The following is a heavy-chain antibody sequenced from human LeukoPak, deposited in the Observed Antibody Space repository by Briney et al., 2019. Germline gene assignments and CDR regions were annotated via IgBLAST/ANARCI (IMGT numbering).Heavy chain of an antibody. Sequence: GTPLRLSCVASGLTYRNYGFHWVRQAPGKGLEWVAIIYSGGGTTKYYAESVKDRFTITRDDSRDTLYLQMNSLRAEDTAVYYCVVILVPGGVWHFDLWGRGTLVTVSS. CDR2: IYSGGGTTK. CDR3: VVILVPGGVWHFDL. CDR1: GLTYRNYG. V-gene: IGHV3-33*03. J-gene: IGHJ2*01. D-gene: IGHD2-2*01.